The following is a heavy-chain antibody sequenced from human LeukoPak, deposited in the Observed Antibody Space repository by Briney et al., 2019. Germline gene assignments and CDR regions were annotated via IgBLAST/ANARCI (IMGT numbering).Heavy chain of an antibody. CDR1: GGSISSGSYY. CDR2: IYTSGST. D-gene: IGHD6-13*01. Sequence: SETLSLTCTVSGGSISSGSYYWSWIRQPAGKGLEWIGRIYTSGSTNYNPSLKSRVTISVDTSKNQFSLKLSSVTAADTAVYYCAKATSPFIAAAAVDYWGQGTLVTVSS. CDR3: AKATSPFIAAAAVDY. J-gene: IGHJ4*02. V-gene: IGHV4-61*02.